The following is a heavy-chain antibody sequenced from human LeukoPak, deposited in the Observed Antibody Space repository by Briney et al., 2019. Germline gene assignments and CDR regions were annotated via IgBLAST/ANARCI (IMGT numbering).Heavy chain of an antibody. D-gene: IGHD1-26*01. CDR2: VSPFNGNT. CDR1: GYTFSSYG. V-gene: IGHV1-18*01. Sequence: ASVKVSCKASGYTFSSYGIICVRQAPEQGLQWMGWVSPFNGNTDYAPKLQGRVTMTKHTSTTTAYMKLRSLTSDDTAVYYCARRGGSYSHSDFWGQGTLVTVSS. CDR3: ARRGGSYSHSDF. J-gene: IGHJ4*02.